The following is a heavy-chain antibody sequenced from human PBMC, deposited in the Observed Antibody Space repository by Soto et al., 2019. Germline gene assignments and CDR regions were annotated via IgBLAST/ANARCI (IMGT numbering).Heavy chain of an antibody. V-gene: IGHV4-31*03. D-gene: IGHD1-26*01. CDR1: GGSISSGGYY. CDR3: ARVISSYLPNSADYYYYYGMDV. CDR2: IYYSGST. Sequence: PSETLSLTCTVSGGSISSGGYYWSWIRQHPGKGLEGIGYIYYSGSTYYNPSLKSRVTISVDTSKNQFSLKLSSVTAADTAVYYCARVISSYLPNSADYYYYYGMDVWGQGTTVTVSS. J-gene: IGHJ6*02.